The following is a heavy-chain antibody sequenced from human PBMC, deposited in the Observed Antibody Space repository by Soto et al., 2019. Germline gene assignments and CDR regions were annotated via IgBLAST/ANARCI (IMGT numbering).Heavy chain of an antibody. CDR1: GYIFTDYY. CDR3: ARDNDPDQYYHGMDV. CDR2: INCNNGYT. J-gene: IGHJ6*02. Sequence: QVHLVQSGAEVKKPGASVKVSCEASGYIFTDYYIHWVRQAPGQGLEWLGWINCNNGYTNYAQKFQHRVTMTRDTSITTAYMELSSLRPDDTAVYYCARDNDPDQYYHGMDVWGHGTTV. V-gene: IGHV1-2*02. D-gene: IGHD1-1*01.